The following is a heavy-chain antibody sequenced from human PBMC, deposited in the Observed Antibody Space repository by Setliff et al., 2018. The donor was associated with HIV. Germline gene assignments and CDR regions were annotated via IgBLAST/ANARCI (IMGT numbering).Heavy chain of an antibody. CDR3: ARHDNYDNGGYYNLYYFDS. V-gene: IGHV4-39*07. CDR1: GGSISSNNDH. D-gene: IGHD3-22*01. J-gene: IGHJ4*02. CDR2: ISHSGNT. Sequence: SSETLSLTCTVSGGSISSNNDHWGWIRQPPGKGLEWIGSISHSGNTYHNPSLQSRVTISLDMSKSQFSLKLRSMSAADTAVYFCARHDNYDNGGYYNLYYFDSWGPGTLVTVSS.